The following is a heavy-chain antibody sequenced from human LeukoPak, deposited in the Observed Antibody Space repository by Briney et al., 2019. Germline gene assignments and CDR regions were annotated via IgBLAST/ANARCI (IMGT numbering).Heavy chain of an antibody. Sequence: SETLSLTCAVSGGSISSSNWWRWVRQPPGKGLEWTGEIYHSGSTNYNPSLKSRVTISVDKSKNQFSLKLSSVTAADTAVYYCARVRGYGERYYYYGMDVWGKGTTVTVSS. CDR3: ARVRGYGERYYYYGMDV. D-gene: IGHD5-18*01. CDR2: IYHSGST. J-gene: IGHJ6*04. V-gene: IGHV4-4*02. CDR1: GGSISSSNW.